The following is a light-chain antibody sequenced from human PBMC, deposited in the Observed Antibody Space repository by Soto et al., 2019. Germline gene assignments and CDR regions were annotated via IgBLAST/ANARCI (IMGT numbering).Light chain of an antibody. CDR1: QSVISD. J-gene: IGKJ4*01. CDR2: AAS. V-gene: IGKV3D-15*01. CDR3: QQYNNWPALT. Sequence: EIVLTQSPGTLSLSPGEKGTLSCRASQSVISDYLAWYQQKPGQAPRLLIYAASTRATGIPDRFSGSGSGTDFTLTISSLQSEDFAVYYCQQYNNWPALTFGGGTKVEIK.